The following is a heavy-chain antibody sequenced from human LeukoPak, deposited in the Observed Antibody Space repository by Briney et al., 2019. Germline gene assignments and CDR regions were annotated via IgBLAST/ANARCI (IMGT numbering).Heavy chain of an antibody. J-gene: IGHJ4*02. CDR1: GGSISSGGYS. CDR2: INHSGST. CDR3: ASSLVPDYFDY. D-gene: IGHD1-26*01. V-gene: IGHV4-30-2*01. Sequence: SQTLSLTCAVSGGSISSGGYSWSWIRQPPGKGLEWIGEINHSGSTNYNPSLKSRVTISVDTSKNQFSLKLSSVTAADTAVYYCASSLVPDYFDYWGQGTLVTVSS.